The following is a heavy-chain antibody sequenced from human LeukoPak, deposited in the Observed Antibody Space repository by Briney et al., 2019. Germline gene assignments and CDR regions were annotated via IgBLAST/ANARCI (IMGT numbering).Heavy chain of an antibody. CDR2: IIPIFGTA. Sequence: GASVKVSCKASGGTFSSYAISRVRQAPGQGLEWMGGIIPIFGTANYAQKFQGRVTITTDESTSTAYMELSSLRSEDTAVYYCARETPGYSSIFDYWGQGTLVTVSS. D-gene: IGHD6-19*01. J-gene: IGHJ4*02. V-gene: IGHV1-69*05. CDR1: GGTFSSYA. CDR3: ARETPGYSSIFDY.